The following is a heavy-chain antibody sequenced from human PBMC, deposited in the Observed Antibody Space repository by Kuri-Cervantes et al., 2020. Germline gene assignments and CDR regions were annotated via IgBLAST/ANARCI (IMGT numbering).Heavy chain of an antibody. Sequence: GESLKISCAASGFTFSSYWMHWVRQAPGRGLVCVSRIKSDGSITIYADSVKGRFTISRDNAKNTLYLQMNSLRVEDTAVYYCARDQDCTNGICIPDFWGQGTLVTVSS. CDR3: ARDQDCTNGICIPDF. J-gene: IGHJ4*02. CDR1: GFTFSSYW. V-gene: IGHV3-74*01. D-gene: IGHD2-8*01. CDR2: IKSDGSIT.